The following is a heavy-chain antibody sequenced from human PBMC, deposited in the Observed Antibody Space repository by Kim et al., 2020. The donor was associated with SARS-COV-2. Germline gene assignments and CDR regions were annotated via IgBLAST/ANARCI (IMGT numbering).Heavy chain of an antibody. CDR2: IYYSGST. CDR3: ARAKTYYYGSGSYYNGGLIHFDY. CDR1: GGSISSSSYY. V-gene: IGHV4-39*07. Sequence: SETLSLTCTVSGGSISSSSYYWGWIRQPPGKGLEWIGSIYYSGSTYYNPSLKSRVTISVDTSKNQFSLKLSSVTAADTAVYYCARAKTYYYGSGSYYNGGLIHFDYWGQGTLVTVSS. J-gene: IGHJ4*02. D-gene: IGHD3-10*01.